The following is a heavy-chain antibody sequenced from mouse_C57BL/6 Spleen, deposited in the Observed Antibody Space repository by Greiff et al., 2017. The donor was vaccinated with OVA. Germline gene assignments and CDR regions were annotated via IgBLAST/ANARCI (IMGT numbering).Heavy chain of an antibody. V-gene: IGHV14-4*01. CDR2: IDPENGDT. CDR3: TKNYVGDYYAMDY. J-gene: IGHJ4*01. D-gene: IGHD1-1*01. Sequence: VQLKESGAELVRPGASVKLSCTASGFNIKDDYMHWVKQRPEQGLEWIGWIDPENGDTEYASKLQGKATITADTSSHTAYLQLSSLTSEDTAVYYCTKNYVGDYYAMDYWGQGTSVTVSS. CDR1: GFNIKDDY.